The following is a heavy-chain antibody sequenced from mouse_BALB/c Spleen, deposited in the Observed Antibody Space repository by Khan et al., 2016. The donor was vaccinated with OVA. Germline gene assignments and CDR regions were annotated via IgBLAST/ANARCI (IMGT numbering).Heavy chain of an antibody. CDR3: ARGNYYGSTCCIGY. CDR1: GYTFSSYW. Sequence: VQLVESGAELMKPGASVKISCTASGYTFSSYWIEWVKQRPGHGLEWIGEILPGSGNNNFDEKFRGKATFAADTSSNTAYLQLSSLTSEDSASYYCARGNYYGSTCCIGYWGQGTLVTVSA. D-gene: IGHD1-1*01. CDR2: ILPGSGNN. V-gene: IGHV1-9*01. J-gene: IGHJ3*01.